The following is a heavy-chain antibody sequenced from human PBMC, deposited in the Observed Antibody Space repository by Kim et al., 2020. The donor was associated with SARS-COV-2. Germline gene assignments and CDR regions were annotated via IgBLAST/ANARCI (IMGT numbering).Heavy chain of an antibody. CDR3: AAYYHDEYFDY. J-gene: IGHJ4*02. V-gene: IGHV5-10-1*01. CDR2: IDPSDSYT. Sequence: GESLKISCKASGYSFTSHWITWVRQMPGKGLEWMGKIDPSDSYTNYSPSFQGHVTISADKSLSTAYLQWSSLKASDTAIYYCAAYYHDEYFDYWGQGTLVTVSS. CDR1: GYSFTSHW. D-gene: IGHD3-22*01.